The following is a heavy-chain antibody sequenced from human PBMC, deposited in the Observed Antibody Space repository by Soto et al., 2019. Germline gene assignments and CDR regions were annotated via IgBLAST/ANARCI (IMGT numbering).Heavy chain of an antibody. V-gene: IGHV1-69*13. CDR2: IIPIFGTA. CDR1: GGTFSSYA. CDR3: ASLSSSSHYYYGMDV. Sequence: ASVKVSCKASGGTFSSYAISWVRQAPGQGLEWMGGIIPIFGTANYAQKFQGRVTITADESTSTAYMELSSLRSEDTAVYYCASLSSSSHYYYGMDVWGQGTTVTVSS. D-gene: IGHD6-6*01. J-gene: IGHJ6*02.